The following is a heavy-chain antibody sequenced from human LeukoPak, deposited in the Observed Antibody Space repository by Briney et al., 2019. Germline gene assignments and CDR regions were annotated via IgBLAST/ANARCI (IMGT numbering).Heavy chain of an antibody. D-gene: IGHD1-26*01. CDR3: ARGEVGAT. CDR2: IKQDGSEK. J-gene: IGHJ4*02. CDR1: GFTSSSYW. Sequence: GGSLRLSCAASGFTSSSYWMSWVRQAPGKALEWVANIKQDGSEKYYVDCVKGRFTISRDNAKNSLYLQMNSLRAEDTAVYYCARGEVGATWGQGTLVTVSS. V-gene: IGHV3-7*01.